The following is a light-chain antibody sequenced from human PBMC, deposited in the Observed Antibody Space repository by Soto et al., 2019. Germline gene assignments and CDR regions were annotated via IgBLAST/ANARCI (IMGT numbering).Light chain of an antibody. V-gene: IGLV2-8*01. CDR3: SSYAGSNNLV. CDR1: SGDVGGYNY. J-gene: IGLJ3*02. CDR2: EVT. Sequence: QSALTQPPSASGSPGQSVTISCTGTSGDVGGYNYVSWYQQHPGKVPKLMIYEVTKRPSGVPDRFSGSKSGNSASLTVSGLQAEDEADYYCSSYAGSNNLVFGGGTKVTVL.